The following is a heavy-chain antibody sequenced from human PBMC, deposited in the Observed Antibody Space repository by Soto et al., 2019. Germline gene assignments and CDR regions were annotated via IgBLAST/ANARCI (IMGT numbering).Heavy chain of an antibody. J-gene: IGHJ6*02. Sequence: LRLSFAASGFTFYSYTMSWVRQAPGKGLEWVSSISGSGRSTYYADSVKGRFTISRDNSNNTLYLQMHSLRAEDTAVYYCAKDVGAYYCYGMDVWGQGTTVTVSS. D-gene: IGHD1-26*01. CDR3: AKDVGAYYCYGMDV. CDR2: ISGSGRST. V-gene: IGHV3-23*01. CDR1: GFTFYSYT.